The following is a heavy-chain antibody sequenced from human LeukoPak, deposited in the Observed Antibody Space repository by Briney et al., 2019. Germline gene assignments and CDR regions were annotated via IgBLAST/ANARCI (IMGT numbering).Heavy chain of an antibody. D-gene: IGHD2-2*01. J-gene: IGHJ5*02. Sequence: SETLSLTCGVSGGSFSAYYWSWIRQPPGKGLELIGEINHSGRTNYNPSLKSRVTISVDTSKNQFSLNLSSVTAADTAVYYCARPLVPAAWRWFDPWGQGTLVTVSS. V-gene: IGHV4-34*01. CDR3: ARPLVPAAWRWFDP. CDR2: INHSGRT. CDR1: GGSFSAYY.